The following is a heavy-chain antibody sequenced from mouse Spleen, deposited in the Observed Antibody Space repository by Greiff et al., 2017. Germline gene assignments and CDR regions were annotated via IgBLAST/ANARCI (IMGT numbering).Heavy chain of an antibody. CDR1: GYAFSSYW. Sequence: QVQLQQSGAELVKPGASVKISCKASGYAFSSYWVHWVKQRPGKGLEWLGQIYPGDGDTNYNGKFKGKATLTADKSSSTAYMQLSSLTSEDSAVYFCARTVYDYDGDYFDYWGQGTTLTVSS. CDR2: IYPGDGDT. J-gene: IGHJ2*01. D-gene: IGHD2-4*01. V-gene: IGHV1-80*01. CDR3: ARTVYDYDGDYFDY.